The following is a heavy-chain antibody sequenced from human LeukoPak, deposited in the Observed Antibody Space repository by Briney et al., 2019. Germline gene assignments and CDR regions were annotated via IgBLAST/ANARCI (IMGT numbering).Heavy chain of an antibody. Sequence: SETLSLTCTVSGDSISSYCWNWIRQPPGKELEWIGYSCTSGSTNYNPSLMSRVTISVDTSKNQFSLKLISVTAADTAVYYCARHQHQLVTGYDYWGQGTLVTVSS. CDR2: SCTSGST. D-gene: IGHD6-13*01. CDR3: ARHQHQLVTGYDY. V-gene: IGHV4-4*09. J-gene: IGHJ4*02. CDR1: GDSISSYC.